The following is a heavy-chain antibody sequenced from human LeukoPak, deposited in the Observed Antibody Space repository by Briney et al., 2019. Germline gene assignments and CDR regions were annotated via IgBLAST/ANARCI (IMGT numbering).Heavy chain of an antibody. CDR3: ARGKPSYGSGTYYRPLEPNYMDV. D-gene: IGHD3-10*01. V-gene: IGHV3-23*01. Sequence: GGSLRLPCAASGFTFSSYGMSWVRQAPGKGLEWVSAISGSGGSTYYADSAKGRFTISRDNSKNTLYLQMNSLRAEDTAVYYCARGKPSYGSGTYYRPLEPNYMDVWGKGTTVTVSS. CDR2: ISGSGGST. J-gene: IGHJ6*03. CDR1: GFTFSSYG.